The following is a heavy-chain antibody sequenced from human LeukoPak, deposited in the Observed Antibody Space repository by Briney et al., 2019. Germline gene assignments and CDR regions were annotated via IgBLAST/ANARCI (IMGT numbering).Heavy chain of an antibody. CDR2: LYPGDSDT. CDR3: ARVVLQGNSVWFDP. CDR1: GYSFTSYW. J-gene: IGHJ5*02. Sequence: GESLKISCKGSGYSFTSYWIGWGRQMPGKGLEWVGILYPGDSDTRYSPYFQGQVTISADKSISTAYLQWSSLKASDTAMYYCARVVLQGNSVWFDPWGQGTLVTVSS. V-gene: IGHV5-51*01. D-gene: IGHD4-23*01.